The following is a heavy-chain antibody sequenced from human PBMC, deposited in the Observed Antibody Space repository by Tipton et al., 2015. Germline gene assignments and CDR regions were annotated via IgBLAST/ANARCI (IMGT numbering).Heavy chain of an antibody. CDR1: GFTFSSYA. D-gene: IGHD4-17*01. V-gene: IGHV3-21*01. CDR3: AREGYDYDVEFDY. Sequence: SLRLSCGASGFTFSSYAMSWVRQAPVKGLEWVSSISRSKSDIYYADSVKGRFTISRDNAKKSVYLQMNSLRAEDTAVYFCAREGYDYDVEFDYWGQGTLVTVSS. J-gene: IGHJ4*02. CDR2: ISRSKSDI.